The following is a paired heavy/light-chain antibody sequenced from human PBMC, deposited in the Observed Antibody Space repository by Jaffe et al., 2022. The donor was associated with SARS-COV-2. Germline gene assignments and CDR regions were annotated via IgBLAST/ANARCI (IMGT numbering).Light chain of an antibody. CDR1: QSVFQSVLDSSNKKNH. Sequence: DIVMTQSPDSLAVSLGERATISCKSSQSVFQSVLDSSNKKNHLAWYQQKPGQPPKLLIYWASTRASGVPDRFSASGSGTDFTLTIGSLQAEDVAVYYCQQYCSTPYTFGQGTNLEIK. CDR3: QQYCSTPYT. CDR2: WAS. V-gene: IGKV4-1*01. J-gene: IGKJ2*01.
Heavy chain of an antibody. J-gene: IGHJ4*02. Sequence: EVQLVESGEGLLKPGGSLRLSCAASGFTFSDAWMSWVRQAPGKGLEWVGHIKSNSYGGTTDFAAPVKGRISISRDDSKNTLYLQMNSVKTEDTAVYFCVTEYYGSFNFWGLGTRVTVSP. CDR1: GFTFSDAW. CDR2: IKSNSYGGTT. CDR3: VTEYYGSFNF. V-gene: IGHV3-15*01. D-gene: IGHD4-17*01.